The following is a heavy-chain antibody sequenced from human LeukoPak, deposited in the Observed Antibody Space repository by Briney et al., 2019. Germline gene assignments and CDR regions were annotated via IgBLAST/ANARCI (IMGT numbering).Heavy chain of an antibody. Sequence: EGSLRLSCAASGFNISDFWMTWVRQAPGKGLEWVANIKEDGTEKHLIDSVKGRFTISRDNTKNLLYLQMNSLRGDDTATYYCVRESRPGGAMGLYHNFDYWGQGTLVAVSS. CDR3: VRESRPGGAMGLYHNFDY. CDR1: GFNISDFW. CDR2: IKEDGTEK. V-gene: IGHV3-7*01. D-gene: IGHD3-16*01. J-gene: IGHJ4*02.